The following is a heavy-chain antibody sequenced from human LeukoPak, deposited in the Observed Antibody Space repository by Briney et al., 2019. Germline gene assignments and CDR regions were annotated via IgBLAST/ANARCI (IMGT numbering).Heavy chain of an antibody. J-gene: IGHJ4*02. V-gene: IGHV3-33*01. D-gene: IGHD1-26*01. Sequence: PGGSLRLSCAASGFTFSSYGMHWVRQAPGKGLEWMAVVWSDGSNKYYADSVKGRFSISRGNSKNTFYLQVNSLRAEDTAVYYRARDGGSGSPRSYFDYWGQGTLVTVSS. CDR1: GFTFSSYG. CDR3: ARDGGSGSPRSYFDY. CDR2: VWSDGSNK.